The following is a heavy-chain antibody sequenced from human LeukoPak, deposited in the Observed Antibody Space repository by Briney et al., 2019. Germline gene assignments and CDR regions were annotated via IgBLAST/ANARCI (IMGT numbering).Heavy chain of an antibody. J-gene: IGHJ4*02. Sequence: PGRSLRLSCAASGFTFSSYGMHWVRQAPGKGLEWVAVISYDGSNKYYADSVKGRFTISRDNSKNTLYLQMNSLRAEDTAVYYCAKGAYGSGSYYHYWGQGTLVTVSS. V-gene: IGHV3-30*18. CDR1: GFTFSSYG. CDR2: ISYDGSNK. CDR3: AKGAYGSGSYYHY. D-gene: IGHD3-10*01.